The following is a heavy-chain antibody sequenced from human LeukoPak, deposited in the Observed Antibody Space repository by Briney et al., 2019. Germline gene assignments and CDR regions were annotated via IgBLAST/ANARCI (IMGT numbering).Heavy chain of an antibody. CDR2: IYHSGST. CDR3: ARDLTEMADPGWFDP. Sequence: SQTLSLTCTVSGGSISSGGYYWSWIRQPPGKGLEWIGYIYHSGSTYYNPSLKSRVTISVDRSKNQFSLKLSSVTAADTAVYYCARDLTEMADPGWFDPWGQGTLVTVSS. CDR1: GGSISSGGYY. D-gene: IGHD5-24*01. V-gene: IGHV4-30-2*01. J-gene: IGHJ5*02.